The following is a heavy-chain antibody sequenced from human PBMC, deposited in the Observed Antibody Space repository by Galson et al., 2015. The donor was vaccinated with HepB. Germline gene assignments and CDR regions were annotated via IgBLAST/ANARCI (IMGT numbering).Heavy chain of an antibody. CDR1: GFTFSSYA. D-gene: IGHD2-21*01. V-gene: IGHV3-30-3*01. CDR3: ARVPPYCGGDCYRGWYFDL. CDR2: ISYDGSNK. Sequence: SLRLSCAASGFTFSSYAMSWVRQAPGKGLEWVAVISYDGSNKYYADSVKGRFTISRDNSKNTLYLQMNSLRAEDTAVYYCARVPPYCGGDCYRGWYFDLWGRGTLVTVSA. J-gene: IGHJ2*01.